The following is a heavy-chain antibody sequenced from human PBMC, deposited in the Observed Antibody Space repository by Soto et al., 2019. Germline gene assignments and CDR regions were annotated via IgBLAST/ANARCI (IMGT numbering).Heavy chain of an antibody. CDR2: IWYDGSNK. J-gene: IGHJ4*02. Sequence: QVQLVESGGGVVQPERSLRLSCAASGFTFSSYGMHWVRQAPGKGLEWVAVIWYDGSNKYYADSVKGRFTISRDNSKNTLYLQMNSLRAEDTAVYYCARDAGEILLWFGELLYLDYWGQGTLVTVSS. CDR3: ARDAGEILLWFGELLYLDY. V-gene: IGHV3-33*01. D-gene: IGHD3-10*01. CDR1: GFTFSSYG.